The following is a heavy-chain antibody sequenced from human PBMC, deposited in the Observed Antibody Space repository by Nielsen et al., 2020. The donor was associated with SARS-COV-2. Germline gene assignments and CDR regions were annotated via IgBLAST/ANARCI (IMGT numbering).Heavy chain of an antibody. CDR3: AKASRGWELLSGIDVDY. CDR1: GFTFSSYA. V-gene: IGHV3-23*01. D-gene: IGHD1-26*01. CDR2: ISGSGGST. J-gene: IGHJ4*02. Sequence: GESLKISCAASGFTFSSYAMSWVRQAPGKGLEWVSAISGSGGSTYYADSVKGRFTISRDNSKNTLYLQMNSLRAEDTAVYYCAKASRGWELLSGIDVDYWGQGTLVTVSS.